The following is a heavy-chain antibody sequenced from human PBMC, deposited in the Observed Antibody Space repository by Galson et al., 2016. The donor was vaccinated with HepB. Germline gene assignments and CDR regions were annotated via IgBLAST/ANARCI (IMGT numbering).Heavy chain of an antibody. Sequence: SLRLSCAASGFPFSSYLMHWVRQAPGKGLVWVSRVNSDGSSTSYADSVKGRFTISKDNAKNTLYLQMNSLRAEDTAVYFCAREGYGPLYYYFYYMDVWGKCATVTVSS. CDR3: AREGYGPLYYYFYYMDV. J-gene: IGHJ6*03. D-gene: IGHD5-18*01. CDR1: GFPFSSYL. CDR2: VNSDGSST. V-gene: IGHV3-74*01.